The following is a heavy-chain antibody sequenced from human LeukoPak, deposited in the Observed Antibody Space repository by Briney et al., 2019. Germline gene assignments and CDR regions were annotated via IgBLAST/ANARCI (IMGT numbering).Heavy chain of an antibody. V-gene: IGHV3-21*01. D-gene: IGHD1/OR15-1a*01. Sequence: GGSLRLSCAASGFSFRDYTMNWVRQAPGKGLECVASISSSSSYIYFANSVRGRFSISRDNAKNSLYLQMNSLRAEDTAVYYCAKDSPSRTATTEVPVDYWGQGTLVTVSS. CDR3: AKDSPSRTATTEVPVDY. CDR1: GFSFRDYT. J-gene: IGHJ4*02. CDR2: ISSSSSYI.